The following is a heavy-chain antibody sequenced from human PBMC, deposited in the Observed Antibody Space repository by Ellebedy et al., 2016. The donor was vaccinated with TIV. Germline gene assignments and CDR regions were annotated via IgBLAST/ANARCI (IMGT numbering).Heavy chain of an antibody. CDR3: ARATVTTWINYYYYYMDV. V-gene: IGHV4-34*01. CDR1: GGSFSGYY. J-gene: IGHJ6*03. Sequence: SETLSLXXAVYGGSFSGYYWSWIRQPPGKGLEWIGEINHSGSTNYNPSLKSRVTISVDTSKNQFSLKLSSVTAADTAVYYCARATVTTWINYYYYYMDVWGKGTTVTVSS. D-gene: IGHD4-17*01. CDR2: INHSGST.